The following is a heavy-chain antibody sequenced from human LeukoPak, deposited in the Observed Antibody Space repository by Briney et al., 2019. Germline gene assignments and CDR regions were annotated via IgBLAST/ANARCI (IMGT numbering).Heavy chain of an antibody. CDR1: GYSFTSYY. J-gene: IGHJ4*02. V-gene: IGHV1-2*02. D-gene: IGHD6-13*01. CDR3: ARWDGYSSSPDY. Sequence: ASVKVSCKASGYSFTSYYMHWVRQAPGQGLERMGWINPHSGDTGYAQKFQGRVTMTRDMSITTTYMELTRLRSDDTAFYYCARWDGYSSSPDYWGQGSLVTVSS. CDR2: INPHSGDT.